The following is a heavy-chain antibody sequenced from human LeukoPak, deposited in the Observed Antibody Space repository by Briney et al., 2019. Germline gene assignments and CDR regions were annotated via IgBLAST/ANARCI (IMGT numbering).Heavy chain of an antibody. D-gene: IGHD6-19*01. V-gene: IGHV4-39*01. CDR3: ARHSSGNFDY. CDR1: GGSISSSSYD. J-gene: IGHJ4*02. CDR2: IYYSGST. Sequence: SETLSLTCTVSGGSISSSSYDWGWISQPPGKGLEWIGSIYYSGSTYYNPSLKSRVTISVDTSKNQFSLKLSSVTAADTAVYYCARHSSGNFDYWGQGTLVTVSS.